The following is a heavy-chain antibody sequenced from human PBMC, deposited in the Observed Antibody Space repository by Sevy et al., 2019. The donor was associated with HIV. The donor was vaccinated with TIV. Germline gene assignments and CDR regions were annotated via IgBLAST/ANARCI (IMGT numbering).Heavy chain of an antibody. CDR2: ITRNSYEAYGGTT. J-gene: IGHJ4*02. V-gene: IGHV3-49*03. CDR1: GFTFDDYA. Sequence: GGSLRLSCTTSGFTFDDYAMSWIRQAPGKGLEWVAFITRNSYEAYGGTTEYAASVKGRFIISRDDSKSIAYLQMNSLKTEDTAVYYCSRGLATADTPEYYFDYWGQRNLVTVSS. CDR3: SRGLATADTPEYYFDY. D-gene: IGHD5-12*01.